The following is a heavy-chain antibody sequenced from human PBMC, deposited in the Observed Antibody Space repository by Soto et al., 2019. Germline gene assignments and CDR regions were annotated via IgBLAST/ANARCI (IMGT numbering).Heavy chain of an antibody. V-gene: IGHV3-74*01. Sequence: EVQLVESGGGLVQPGGSLRLSCAASGFTLSNYWMHWARQAPGKGLVWVSRISSDGSSTNYADSVKGRFTISRDNAKNTLHLQMNSLRAEDTAVYYCARVPYCSSSSCYSYFDSWGQGTVVTVSS. CDR2: ISSDGSST. CDR3: ARVPYCSSSSCYSYFDS. CDR1: GFTLSNYW. D-gene: IGHD2-2*01. J-gene: IGHJ4*02.